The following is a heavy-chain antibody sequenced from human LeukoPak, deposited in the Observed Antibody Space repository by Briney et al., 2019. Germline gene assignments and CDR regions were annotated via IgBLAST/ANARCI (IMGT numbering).Heavy chain of an antibody. J-gene: IGHJ4*02. CDR2: IFYRGSA. Sequence: SETLSLTCTVSGGSISNYYWTWIRQPPGKGLEWIGYIFYRGSANYNPSLKSRVTMSVDTSKNQFSLNLSSVTAADTAVYYCARQPTYLNYWGQGTLVTVSS. CDR1: GGSISNYY. D-gene: IGHD3-16*01. V-gene: IGHV4-59*08. CDR3: ARQPTYLNY.